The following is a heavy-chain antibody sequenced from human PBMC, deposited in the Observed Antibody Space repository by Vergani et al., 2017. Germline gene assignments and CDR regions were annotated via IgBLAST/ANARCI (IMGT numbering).Heavy chain of an antibody. V-gene: IGHV4-31*03. J-gene: IGHJ4*02. Sequence: QVQLQESGPGLVKPSQTLSLTCTVSGGSISSGGYYWSWIRQPPGKGLEWIGEINHSGSTNYNPSLKSRVTISVDTSKNQFSLKLSSVTAADTAVYYCARDPYYDFWSGYQPATSXFDYWGQGTLVTVSS. CDR3: ARDPYYDFWSGYQPATSXFDY. D-gene: IGHD3-3*01. CDR2: INHSGST. CDR1: GGSISSGGYY.